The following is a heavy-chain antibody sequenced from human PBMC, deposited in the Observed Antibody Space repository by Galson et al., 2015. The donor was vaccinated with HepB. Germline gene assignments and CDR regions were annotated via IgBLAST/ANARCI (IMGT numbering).Heavy chain of an antibody. J-gene: IGHJ5*02. CDR1: GGTFSNYS. Sequence: SVKVSCKASGGTFSNYSVSWVRQAPGQGLEWMGGIIPIFGTTNYAQMFQDKITITADESTSTVYMELNSLRSEDTAVYYCARSAEDFVVVLASKGGGYWFDPWGQGTLVTVSS. V-gene: IGHV1-69*13. CDR3: ARSAEDFVVVLASKGGGYWFDP. CDR2: IIPIFGTT. D-gene: IGHD2-15*01.